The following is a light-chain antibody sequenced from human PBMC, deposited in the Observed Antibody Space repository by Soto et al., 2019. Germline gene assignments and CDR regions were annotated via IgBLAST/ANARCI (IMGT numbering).Light chain of an antibody. J-gene: IGKJ1*01. CDR1: QSVSSN. CDR3: QQYNNWPPWT. CDR2: GAS. V-gene: IGKV3-15*01. Sequence: EIVLTQSPGTLSLSPGERATLSCRASQSVSSNYLAWYQQKPGQAPRLLIYGASTRATGIPARFSGSGSGTEFTLTINSLQSEDFAVYYCQQYNNWPPWTFGQGTKVDIK.